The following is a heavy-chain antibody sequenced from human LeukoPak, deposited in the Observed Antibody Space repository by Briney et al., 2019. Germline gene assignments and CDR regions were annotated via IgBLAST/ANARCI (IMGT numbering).Heavy chain of an antibody. D-gene: IGHD3-10*01. CDR3: ARRLLYFGDPDY. J-gene: IGHJ4*02. CDR1: GGSFSGYY. CDR2: INHRGST. V-gene: IGHV4-34*01. Sequence: SETLSLTCAVYGGSFSGYYWNWIRQPPGRGLEWIGEINHRGSTTYNPSLESRVTISVDTSKNQFSLRLSSVTAADTAVYYCARRLLYFGDPDYWGQGTLVTVSS.